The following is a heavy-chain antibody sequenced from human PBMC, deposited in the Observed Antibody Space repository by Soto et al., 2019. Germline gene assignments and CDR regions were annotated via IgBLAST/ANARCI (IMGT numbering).Heavy chain of an antibody. CDR3: ARLAGAYCGGDCYSNWFDP. Sequence: SETLSLTCTVSGGSISSSSYYWGWIRQPPGKGLEWIGSIYYSGSTYYNPSLKSRVTISVDTSKNQFSLKLSSVTAADTAVYYCARLAGAYCGGDCYSNWFDPWGQGTLVTVSS. CDR1: GGSISSSSYY. V-gene: IGHV4-39*01. D-gene: IGHD2-21*01. J-gene: IGHJ5*02. CDR2: IYYSGST.